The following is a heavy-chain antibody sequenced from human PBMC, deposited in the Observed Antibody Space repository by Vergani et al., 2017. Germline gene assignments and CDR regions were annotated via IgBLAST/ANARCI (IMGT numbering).Heavy chain of an antibody. J-gene: IGHJ4*02. CDR2: INWNGGST. CDR3: ARVPEEYSSSRGGYYFDY. Sequence: EVQLVESGGGLVQPGGSLRLSCAASGFTVSSNYMSWVRQAPGKGLEWVSGINWNGGSTGYADSVKGRFTISRDNAKNSLYLQMNSLRAEDTALYHCARVPEEYSSSRGGYYFDYWGQGTLVTVSS. D-gene: IGHD6-6*01. CDR1: GFTVSSNY. V-gene: IGHV3-20*01.